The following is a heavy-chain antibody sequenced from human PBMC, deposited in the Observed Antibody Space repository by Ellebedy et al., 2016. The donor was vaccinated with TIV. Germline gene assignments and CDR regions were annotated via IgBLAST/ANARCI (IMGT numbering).Heavy chain of an antibody. D-gene: IGHD3-3*01. Sequence: MPSETLSLTCTVSGGSISSYYWSWIRQPPGKGLEWIGYIYYSGSTNYNPSLKSRVTISVDTSKNQFSLKLSSVTAADTAVYYCARDLGTTYYDFWSGYYEGGWFDPWGQGTLVTVSS. CDR2: IYYSGST. CDR3: ARDLGTTYYDFWSGYYEGGWFDP. CDR1: GGSISSYY. J-gene: IGHJ5*02. V-gene: IGHV4-59*01.